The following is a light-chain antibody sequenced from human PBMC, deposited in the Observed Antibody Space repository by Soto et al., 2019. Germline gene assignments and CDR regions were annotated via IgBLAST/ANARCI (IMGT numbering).Light chain of an antibody. V-gene: IGKV3-15*01. Sequence: EIVMTQSPVILSVSPGERATLSCRASQSVGGNLAWYQHKPGQAPRRLVYDAATRATGIPARFSGSGSGTEFTLTINSLQSEDFGLYYCQQYNDWPSNTFGQGTKLEIK. CDR2: DAA. CDR1: QSVGGN. J-gene: IGKJ2*01. CDR3: QQYNDWPSNT.